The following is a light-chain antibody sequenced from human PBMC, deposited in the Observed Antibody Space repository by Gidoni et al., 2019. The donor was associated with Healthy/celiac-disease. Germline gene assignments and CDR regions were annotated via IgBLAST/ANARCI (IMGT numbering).Light chain of an antibody. J-gene: IGKJ3*01. V-gene: IGKV1-8*01. CDR2: DAS. Sequence: AIRMTQPPSSFSASTGDRVTITCRARQGISSYFAWYQQKPGKAPKRLIYDASTLQSGVPSRFSGSGSVTDFTLTSSCLQSEDFATYYCQQYDSYPFTFGPGTKVDIK. CDR1: QGISSY. CDR3: QQYDSYPFT.